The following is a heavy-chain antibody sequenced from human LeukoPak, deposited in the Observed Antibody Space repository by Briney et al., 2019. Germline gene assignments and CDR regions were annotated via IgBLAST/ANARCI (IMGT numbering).Heavy chain of an antibody. CDR1: GFTFNTFN. D-gene: IGHD3-9*01. CDR3: ARGHYDVLAASYKWTPDY. Sequence: KPGGSLRLSCAASGFTFNTFNMNWVRQAPGKGLEWVSSITSGGDYIYYADSMKGRFTTSRDNAKNSLSLQLNSLRVEDTAVYYCARGHYDVLAASYKWTPDYWGQGTLVTVSS. J-gene: IGHJ4*02. CDR2: ITSGGDYI. V-gene: IGHV3-21*01.